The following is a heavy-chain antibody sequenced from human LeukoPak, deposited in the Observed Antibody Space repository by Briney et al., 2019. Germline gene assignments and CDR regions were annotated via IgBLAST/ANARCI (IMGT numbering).Heavy chain of an antibody. CDR3: ARVVRYGTSEMY. D-gene: IGHD1-1*01. CDR1: GYIFNDYY. Sequence: ASVKVSCKASGYIFNDYYMHWIRQAPGQGLEWMGRIDPKSGGTEYAQKFQGRVTVTRDTSISTAYMELCRLRSDDTAVYFCARVVRYGTSEMYWGQGTLVTVSS. J-gene: IGHJ4*02. CDR2: IDPKSGGT. V-gene: IGHV1-2*02.